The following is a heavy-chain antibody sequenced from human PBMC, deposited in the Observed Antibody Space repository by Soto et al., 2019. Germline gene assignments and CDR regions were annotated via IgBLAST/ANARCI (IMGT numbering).Heavy chain of an antibody. CDR2: IYYSGST. CDR1: GGSISSGDYY. V-gene: IGHV4-30-4*01. Sequence: SETLSLTCTVSGGSISSGDYYWSWIRQPPGKGLEWIGYIYYSGSTYYNPSLKSRVTISVDTSKNQFSLKLSSVTAADTAVYYCARDRARGVIIYYYYGMDVWGQGTTVTVSS. CDR3: ARDRARGVIIYYYYGMDV. J-gene: IGHJ6*02. D-gene: IGHD3-10*01.